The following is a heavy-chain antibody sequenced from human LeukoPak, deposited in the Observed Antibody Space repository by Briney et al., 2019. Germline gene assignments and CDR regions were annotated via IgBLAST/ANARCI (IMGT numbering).Heavy chain of an antibody. V-gene: IGHV3-53*01. CDR3: AREPRRDYFDY. Sequence: GGSLRLSCAASGFTVSSNYMSRVRQAPGKGPEWVSVIYSGGSTYYADSVKGRFTISRDNSKNTLYLQMNSLRAEDTAVYYCAREPRRDYFDYWGQGTLVTVSS. CDR1: GFTVSSNY. D-gene: IGHD1-14*01. J-gene: IGHJ4*02. CDR2: IYSGGST.